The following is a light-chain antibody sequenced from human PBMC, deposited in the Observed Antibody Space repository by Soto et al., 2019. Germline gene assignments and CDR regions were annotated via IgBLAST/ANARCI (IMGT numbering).Light chain of an antibody. CDR3: SSYTTSNTRQIV. CDR1: SNDVGGYNY. J-gene: IGLJ1*01. Sequence: QSALTQPVSVSGSPEQSITIFCTGTSNDVGGYNYVSWYQHHPGKAPKLLIYDVSNRPSGISNRFSGSKSDNTASLTISGLQPEDEADYYCSSYTTSNTRQIVFGTGTKVTVL. CDR2: DVS. V-gene: IGLV2-14*03.